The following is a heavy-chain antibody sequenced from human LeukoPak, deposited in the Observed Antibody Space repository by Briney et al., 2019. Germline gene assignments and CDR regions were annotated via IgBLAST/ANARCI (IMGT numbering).Heavy chain of an antibody. V-gene: IGHV3-23*01. CDR2: ISGSGIST. CDR1: GFTFNIFA. D-gene: IGHD5-24*01. J-gene: IGHJ4*02. Sequence: GGSLRLSCAASGFTFNIFAMNWVRQASGRGLEWVSTISGSGISTYYADSVKGRFIISRDTSRDTLYLQMHSLRAEDTALYYCARDGVATNDWQPDYWGQGTLVTVSS. CDR3: ARDGVATNDWQPDY.